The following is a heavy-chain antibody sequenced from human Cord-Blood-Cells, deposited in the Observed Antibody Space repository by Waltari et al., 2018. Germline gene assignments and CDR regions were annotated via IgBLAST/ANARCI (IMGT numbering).Heavy chain of an antibody. V-gene: IGHV3-7*01. CDR2: IKQDGSEK. D-gene: IGHD6-13*01. Sequence: EVQLVESGGGLVQPGGSLRLSCAASGFTFSSSRMSWVRQAPGQGLEWVANIKQDGSEKYYVDSVKGRFTISRDNAKNSLYLQMNSLRAEDTAVYYCASSIAAAAYFDYWGQGTLVTVSS. CDR1: GFTFSSSR. J-gene: IGHJ4*02. CDR3: ASSIAAAAYFDY.